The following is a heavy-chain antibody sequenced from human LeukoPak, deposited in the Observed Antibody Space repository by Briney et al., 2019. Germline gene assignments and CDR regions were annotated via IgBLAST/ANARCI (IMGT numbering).Heavy chain of an antibody. J-gene: IGHJ6*02. CDR3: ASYYDPYYYGMDV. Sequence: GGSLRLSCAASGFTVSSNYMNWVRQAPGKGLEWVSVIYSGGSTYYADSVKGRFTISRDNSKNTLYLQMNSLRAEDTAVYYCASYYDPYYYGMDVWGQGTTVTVSS. CDR1: GFTVSSNY. V-gene: IGHV3-53*01. CDR2: IYSGGST. D-gene: IGHD3-3*01.